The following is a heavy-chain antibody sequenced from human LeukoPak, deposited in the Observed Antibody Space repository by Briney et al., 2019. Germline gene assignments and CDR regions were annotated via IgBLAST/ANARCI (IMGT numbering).Heavy chain of an antibody. J-gene: IGHJ1*01. V-gene: IGHV1-46*01. CDR2: INPSGGST. D-gene: IGHD1-26*01. CDR1: GYTFTSYY. CDR3: AAEWELLSFQH. Sequence: ASVKVSCKASGYTFTSYYMHWVRQAPGQGLEWMGIINPSGGSTSYAQKFQGRVTMPRDTSTSTVYMELSSLRSEDTAVYYCAAEWELLSFQHWGQGTLVTVSS.